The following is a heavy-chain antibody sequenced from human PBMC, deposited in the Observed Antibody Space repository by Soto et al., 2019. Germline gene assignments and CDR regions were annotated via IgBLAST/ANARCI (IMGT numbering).Heavy chain of an antibody. CDR3: ARTAPQGGYYYYYYMDV. CDR2: IYYSGST. D-gene: IGHD3-16*01. V-gene: IGHV4-59*08. J-gene: IGHJ6*03. Sequence: SETLSLTCTVSGGSISSYYWSWIRQPPGKGLEWIGYIYYSGSTNYNPSLKSRVTISVDTSKNQFSLKLSSVTAADTAVYYCARTAPQGGYYYYYYMDVWGKGTTVTVSS. CDR1: GGSISSYY.